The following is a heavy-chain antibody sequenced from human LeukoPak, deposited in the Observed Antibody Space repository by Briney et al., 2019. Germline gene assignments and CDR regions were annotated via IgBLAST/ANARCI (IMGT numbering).Heavy chain of an antibody. Sequence: ASVKVSCKASGGTFSSYAISWVRQAPGQGLEWMGWVNAYNGNTNYAQNLQGRVTMTTDTSTSTAYMELRSLRSDDTAVYYCARAIRSAYYSWFDPWGQGTLVTVSS. CDR1: GGTFSSYA. CDR2: VNAYNGNT. V-gene: IGHV1-18*04. D-gene: IGHD3-3*01. CDR3: ARAIRSAYYSWFDP. J-gene: IGHJ5*02.